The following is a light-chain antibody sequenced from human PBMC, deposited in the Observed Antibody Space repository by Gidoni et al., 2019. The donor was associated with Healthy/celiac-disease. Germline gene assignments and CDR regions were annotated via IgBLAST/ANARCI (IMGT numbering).Light chain of an antibody. CDR1: QSISSY. V-gene: IGKV1-39*01. J-gene: IGKJ1*01. CDR3: QQSYSTPRT. CDR2: AAS. Sequence: DIQITQSPSSLSASVGDRVTITCRASQSISSYLNWYQQKPGKAPNLLIYAASSLQSGVPSRFSGSGSGTDFTLTTSSLQPEDFATYYCQQSYSTPRTFGQGTKVEIK.